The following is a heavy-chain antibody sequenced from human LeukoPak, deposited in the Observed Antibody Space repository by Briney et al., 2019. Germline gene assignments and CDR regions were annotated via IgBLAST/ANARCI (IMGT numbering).Heavy chain of an antibody. CDR1: GFTFSSYS. CDR2: ISSSSSYI. V-gene: IGHV3-21*01. Sequence: GGSLRLSCAASGFTFSSYSMNWVRQAPGKGLEWVSSISSSSSYIYYADSVKGRFTISRDNAKNSLYLQMNSLRAEDTAVCYCARGSGSPAPFFDYWGQGTLVTVSS. CDR3: ARGSGSPAPFFDY. D-gene: IGHD1-26*01. J-gene: IGHJ4*02.